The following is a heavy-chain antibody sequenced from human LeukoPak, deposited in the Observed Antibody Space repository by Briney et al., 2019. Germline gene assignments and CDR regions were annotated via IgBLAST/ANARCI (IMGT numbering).Heavy chain of an antibody. CDR3: ARALDSSSSRYQAFEY. J-gene: IGHJ4*02. CDR1: GFTFGNYW. Sequence: PGGSLRLSCAASGFTFGNYWMSWVRQAPGKGLEWVANIKQDGSEKYYVDSVKGRFTISRDNAKNSLYLQMNSLRAEDTAVYYCARALDSSSSRYQAFEYWGQGTLVTVSS. CDR2: IKQDGSEK. V-gene: IGHV3-7*01. D-gene: IGHD2-2*01.